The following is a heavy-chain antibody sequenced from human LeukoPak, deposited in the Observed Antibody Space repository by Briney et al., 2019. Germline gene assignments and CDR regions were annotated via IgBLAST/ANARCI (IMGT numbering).Heavy chain of an antibody. CDR3: AKDPRYCSSTSCFAIGVYYFDY. V-gene: IGHV3-23*01. CDR2: ISGSGGST. D-gene: IGHD2-2*01. Sequence: GGSLRLSCAASGFTFSSYVMSWVRQAPGKGLEWVSAISGSGGSTYYADSVKGRFTISRDNSKNTLYLQMNSLRAEDTAVYYCAKDPRYCSSTSCFAIGVYYFDYWGQGTLVTVSS. J-gene: IGHJ4*02. CDR1: GFTFSSYV.